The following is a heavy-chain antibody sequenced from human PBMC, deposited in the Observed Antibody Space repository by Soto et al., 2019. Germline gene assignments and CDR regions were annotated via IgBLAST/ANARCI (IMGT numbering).Heavy chain of an antibody. Sequence: QVQLQESGPGLVKPSQTLSLTCTVSGGSISSGGYYWSWIRQHPGKGLEWIGYIYYSGSTYYNPSRKSRVTISVDTSKNQFSLKLSSVTAADTAVYYCARGPITMLRGDHRYFDYWGQGTLVTVSS. J-gene: IGHJ4*02. CDR1: GGSISSGGYY. CDR3: ARGPITMLRGDHRYFDY. V-gene: IGHV4-31*03. CDR2: IYYSGST. D-gene: IGHD3-10*01.